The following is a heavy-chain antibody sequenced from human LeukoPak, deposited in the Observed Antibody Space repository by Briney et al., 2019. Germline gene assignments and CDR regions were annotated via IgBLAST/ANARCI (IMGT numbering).Heavy chain of an antibody. V-gene: IGHV1-69*06. D-gene: IGHD6-13*01. CDR3: ASITGAAGISWFDP. Sequence: ASVKVSCKASGGTFSSYAISWVRQAPGQGLEWMGGIIPIFGTANYAQKFQGRVTITADKSTSTAYMELSSLRSEDTAVYYCASITGAAGISWFDPWGQGTLVTVSS. J-gene: IGHJ5*02. CDR2: IIPIFGTA. CDR1: GGTFSSYA.